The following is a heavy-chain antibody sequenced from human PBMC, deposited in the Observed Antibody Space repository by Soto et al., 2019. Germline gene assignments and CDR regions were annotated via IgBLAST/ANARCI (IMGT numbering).Heavy chain of an antibody. CDR3: AKDFSWELLTDY. J-gene: IGHJ4*02. CDR1: GFTFSSYE. D-gene: IGHD1-26*01. V-gene: IGHV3-48*03. CDR2: ISSSGSTI. Sequence: GGSLRLSCAASGFTFSSYEMNWVRQAPGKGLEWVSYISSSGSTIYYADSVKGRFTISRDNSKNTLYLQMNSLRAEDTAVYYCAKDFSWELLTDYWGQGTLVTVSS.